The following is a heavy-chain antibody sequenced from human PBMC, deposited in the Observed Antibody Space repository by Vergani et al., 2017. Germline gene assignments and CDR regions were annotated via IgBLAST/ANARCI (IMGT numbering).Heavy chain of an antibody. D-gene: IGHD6-13*01. CDR3: AREPPMAAAVFDY. CDR2: IIPVLGLA. J-gene: IGHJ4*02. Sequence: QVQMVQSGAEVKKPGSSVQLSCKSSGGTFSRYAIRWVRQAPGQGLESLGSIIPVLGLANYAQKFQGRVTIPADKSTSTAYMDLSSLSSEDTAVYYCAREPPMAAAVFDYWGQGTLVTVSS. V-gene: IGHV1-69*04. CDR1: GGTFSRYA.